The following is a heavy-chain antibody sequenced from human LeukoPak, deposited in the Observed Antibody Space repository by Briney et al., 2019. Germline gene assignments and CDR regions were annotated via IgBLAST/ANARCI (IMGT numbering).Heavy chain of an antibody. CDR3: ARSRNEGDIVLMVYAPYFDY. Sequence: PSETLSLTCTVSGGSISSYYWSWIRQPPGKGLEWIGYIYYSGSTNYNPSLKSRVTISVDTSKNQFSLKLSSVTAADTAVYYCARSRNEGDIVLMVYAPYFDYWGQGTLVTVSS. CDR2: IYYSGST. CDR1: GGSISSYY. J-gene: IGHJ4*02. D-gene: IGHD2-8*01. V-gene: IGHV4-59*01.